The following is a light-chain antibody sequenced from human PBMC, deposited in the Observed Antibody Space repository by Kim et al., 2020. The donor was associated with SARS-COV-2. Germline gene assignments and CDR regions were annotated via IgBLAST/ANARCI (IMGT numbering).Light chain of an antibody. J-gene: IGKJ3*01. CDR2: AAS. CDR1: QSISSH. CDR3: QQSYITPFT. Sequence: ASVGDRVTITCRTTQSISSHLDWYQQKPGRAPKLLIAAASTLQGGVPSRFSGSGSETDFTLTISSLQPEDFATYFCQQSYITPFTFGPGTKVDIK. V-gene: IGKV1-39*01.